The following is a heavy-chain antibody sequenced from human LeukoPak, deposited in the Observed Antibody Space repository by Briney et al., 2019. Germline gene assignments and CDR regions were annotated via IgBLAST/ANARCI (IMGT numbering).Heavy chain of an antibody. J-gene: IGHJ4*02. CDR3: ASGLGEARSYFEY. CDR2: IYYSGST. CDR1: GGSISTSKW. D-gene: IGHD6-25*01. Sequence: QTSETLSLTCAVSGGSISTSKWWSWVRQPPGKGLEWIGEIYYSGSTNYNPSLNDRVTTSVDTSKNQFSLKLNSVTAADPAVYYCASGLGEARSYFEYWGQGTLVTASS. V-gene: IGHV4-4*02.